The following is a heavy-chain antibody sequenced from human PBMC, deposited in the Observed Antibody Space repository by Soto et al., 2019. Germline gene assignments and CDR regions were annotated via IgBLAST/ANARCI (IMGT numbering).Heavy chain of an antibody. V-gene: IGHV3-30*18. CDR1: GFTFSSYG. CDR2: ISYDGSNK. D-gene: IGHD3-10*01. J-gene: IGHJ3*02. Sequence: QVQLVESGGGVVQPGRSLRLSCAASGFTFSSYGMHWVRQAPGKGLEWVAVISYDGSNKYYADSVKGRFTISRDNSKNTLYLQMNSLRAEDTAVYYCAKDQDTMVRGDELSGAFDIWGQGTMVTVSS. CDR3: AKDQDTMVRGDELSGAFDI.